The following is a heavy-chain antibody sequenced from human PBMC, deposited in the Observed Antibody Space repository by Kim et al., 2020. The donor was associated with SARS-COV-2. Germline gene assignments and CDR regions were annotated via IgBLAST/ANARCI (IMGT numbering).Heavy chain of an antibody. Sequence: GGSLRLSCAASGFTFSNYWMSWVRQAPGKGLEWVANIKRDGSEKYYVDSVRGRFTISRVNAQNSLFLQMNSLRVEDTAVYYCTSWGAGNYWGPGTLVTVSS. D-gene: IGHD6-13*01. CDR1: GFTFSNYW. CDR3: TSWGAGNY. J-gene: IGHJ4*02. CDR2: IKRDGSEK. V-gene: IGHV3-7*01.